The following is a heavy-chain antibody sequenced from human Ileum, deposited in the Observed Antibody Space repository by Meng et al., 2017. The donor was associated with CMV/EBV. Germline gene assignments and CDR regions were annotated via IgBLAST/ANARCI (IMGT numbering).Heavy chain of an antibody. V-gene: IGHV3-48*04. D-gene: IGHD4-17*01. CDR1: GFTFSSYS. CDR2: ISNSSSTI. Sequence: GESLKISCAASGFTFSSYSMNWVRQAPGKGLEWVSYISNSSSTIYYADSVKGRFTISRDNAKNSLYLQMNSLRAEDTAVYYCARGLTTVSTGYFDYWGQGTLVTVSS. CDR3: ARGLTTVSTGYFDY. J-gene: IGHJ4*02.